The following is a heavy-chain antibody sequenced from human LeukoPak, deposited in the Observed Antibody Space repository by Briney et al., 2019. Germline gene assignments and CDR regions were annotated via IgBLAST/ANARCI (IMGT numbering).Heavy chain of an antibody. Sequence: SQTLSLTCTVSGGSISSGGYSWSWIRQPPGKGLEWIGYIYYSGSTYYNPSLKSRVTISVDTSKNQFSLKLSSVTAADTAVCYCAREEDTARWFDPWGQGTLVTVSS. CDR1: GGSISSGGYS. CDR3: AREEDTARWFDP. J-gene: IGHJ5*02. V-gene: IGHV4-30-4*08. CDR2: IYYSGST. D-gene: IGHD5-18*01.